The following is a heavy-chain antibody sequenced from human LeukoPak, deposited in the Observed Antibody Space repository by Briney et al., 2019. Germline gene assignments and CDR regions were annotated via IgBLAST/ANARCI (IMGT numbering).Heavy chain of an antibody. CDR2: ISSSGSTI. Sequence: GGSLRLSCAASGFTFSSYEMSWVRQAPGKGLEWVSYISSSGSTIYYADSVKGRFTISRDNAKNSLYLQMNSLRAEYTAVYYCAELGITMIGGVWGKGTTVTISS. CDR1: GFTFSSYE. D-gene: IGHD3-10*02. CDR3: AELGITMIGGV. J-gene: IGHJ6*04. V-gene: IGHV3-48*03.